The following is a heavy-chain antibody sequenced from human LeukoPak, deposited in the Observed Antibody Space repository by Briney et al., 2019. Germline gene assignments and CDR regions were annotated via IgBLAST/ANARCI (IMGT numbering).Heavy chain of an antibody. J-gene: IGHJ6*03. Sequence: ASVKVSCKASGYTFTGYYMHWVRQAPGQGLEWMGIITPSGGTTNNAQKFQGRITMTRDMSTSTVYMELSSLRYEDTAVYYCARDPGSPWGEPYYYYYMDVWGKGTTVTVSS. CDR3: ARDPGSPWGEPYYYYYMDV. V-gene: IGHV1-46*01. D-gene: IGHD3-16*01. CDR1: GYTFTGYY. CDR2: ITPSGGTT.